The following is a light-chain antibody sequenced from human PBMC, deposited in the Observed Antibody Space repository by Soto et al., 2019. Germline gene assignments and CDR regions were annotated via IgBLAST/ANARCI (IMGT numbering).Light chain of an antibody. CDR3: AAWDDSLSGRM. J-gene: IGLJ3*02. CDR2: RNN. CDR1: SSNIGSNY. Sequence: QSVLTQPPSASGTPGQRVTISCSGSSSNIGSNYVYWYQQLPGTAPKLLIFRNNQRPSGVPDRFSGSKSGTSASLAISGLRSEDEADDYCAAWDDSLSGRMFGGGTKVTVL. V-gene: IGLV1-47*01.